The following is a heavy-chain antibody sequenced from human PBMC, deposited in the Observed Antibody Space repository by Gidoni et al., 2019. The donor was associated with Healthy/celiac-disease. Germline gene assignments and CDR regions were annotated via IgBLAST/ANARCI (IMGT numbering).Heavy chain of an antibody. CDR3: ATVVAATPENAFDI. D-gene: IGHD2-15*01. Sequence: QVQLVQSGAEVKKPGASVKVSCKVSGYTLTDLSMHGVRQAPGKGLEWMGGFDPEDGETIYAQKFQGRVTMTEDTSTDTAYMELSSLRSEDTAVYYCATVVAATPENAFDIWGQGTMVTVSS. J-gene: IGHJ3*02. CDR1: GYTLTDLS. V-gene: IGHV1-24*01. CDR2: FDPEDGET.